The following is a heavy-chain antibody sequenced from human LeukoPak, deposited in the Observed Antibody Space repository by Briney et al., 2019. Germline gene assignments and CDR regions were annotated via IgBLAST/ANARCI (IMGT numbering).Heavy chain of an antibody. V-gene: IGHV4-59*01. CDR2: IYYSGST. Sequence: SETLSLTCTVSGGSMRSNYWSLTRQPPGKGLEWIGNIYYSGSTNYNPSLKSRVTISIDPSKNQFSLKLSSVTAADTAIYYCVKDDGRWFDPWGQGTLVIVSS. CDR3: VKDDGRWFDP. D-gene: IGHD1-26*01. CDR1: GGSMRSNY. J-gene: IGHJ5*02.